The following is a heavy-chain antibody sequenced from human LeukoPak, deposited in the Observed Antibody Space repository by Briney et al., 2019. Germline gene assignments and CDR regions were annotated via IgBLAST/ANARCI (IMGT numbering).Heavy chain of an antibody. CDR1: GGSISSSS. J-gene: IGHJ4*02. V-gene: IGHV3-21*01. Sequence: GTLSLTCTVSGGSISSSSYYWGWIRQAPGTGLEWVSSISSSSPYIYYTDSVKGRFTISRDNAKNSLYLQMNSLRAEDTAVYYCARVLHKRNYDNGVYYGYWGQGTLVTVSS. D-gene: IGHD3-22*01. CDR3: ARVLHKRNYDNGVYYGY. CDR2: ISSSSPYI.